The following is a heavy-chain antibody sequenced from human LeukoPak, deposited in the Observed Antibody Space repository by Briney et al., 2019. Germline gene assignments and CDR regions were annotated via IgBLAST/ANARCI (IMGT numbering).Heavy chain of an antibody. J-gene: IGHJ4*02. V-gene: IGHV3-7*01. D-gene: IGHD3-10*01. CDR3: AREANLLWFGEGGFDY. CDR2: MKTDGSDK. Sequence: GGSLRLSCAASGFTFSDYWMSWVRQAPGKGLEWVANMKTDGSDKSYVDSVKGRFTISRDNAKNSLYLQMNSLRAEDTAVYYCAREANLLWFGEGGFDYWGQGTLVTVSS. CDR1: GFTFSDYW.